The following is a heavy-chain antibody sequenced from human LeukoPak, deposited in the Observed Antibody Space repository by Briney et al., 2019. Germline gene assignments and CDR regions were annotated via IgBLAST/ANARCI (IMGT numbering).Heavy chain of an antibody. V-gene: IGHV3-15*07. Sequence: PGGALRLSCAASGFTFSNAWMNWIRQAPGKGLEWVGRIKSKTYGGTTDYAAPGKGRFTIPRDDSKNTLSLHMNSMKPEATAAYYCTTDCGKSELEDQRGGIAHWGQGPLVTVSS. CDR1: GFTFSNAW. CDR3: TTDCGKSELEDQRGGIAH. D-gene: IGHD1-26*01. CDR2: IKSKTYGGTT. J-gene: IGHJ4*02.